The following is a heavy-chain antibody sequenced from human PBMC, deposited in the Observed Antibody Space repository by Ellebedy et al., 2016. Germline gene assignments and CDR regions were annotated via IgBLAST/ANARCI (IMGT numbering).Heavy chain of an antibody. Sequence: ASVKVSXXTSGFTFTDYGICWMRQAPGQGLEWMGWISASSGNTNYGQKFQDRVTMTIDTSTSTVYMELRSLRSDDTAVFYCARVYYSSGTNQNFDYWGQGTLVTVSS. CDR3: ARVYYSSGTNQNFDY. D-gene: IGHD3-10*01. V-gene: IGHV1-18*04. CDR1: GFTFTDYG. J-gene: IGHJ4*02. CDR2: ISASSGNT.